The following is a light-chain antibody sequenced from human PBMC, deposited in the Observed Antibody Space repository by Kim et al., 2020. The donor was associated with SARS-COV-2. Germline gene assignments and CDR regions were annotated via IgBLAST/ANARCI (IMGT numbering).Light chain of an antibody. J-gene: IGLJ2*01. CDR1: SNDVGRFNL. V-gene: IGLV2-23*02. Sequence: QSITSSCTGTSNDVGRFNLVSWYQQHPGAAPKLIIFEVTKRPSGVSPRFSASKSGNTASLTISGLQAEDEADYFCCSYAHTTTSVLFGGGTQLTVL. CDR3: CSYAHTTTSVL. CDR2: EVT.